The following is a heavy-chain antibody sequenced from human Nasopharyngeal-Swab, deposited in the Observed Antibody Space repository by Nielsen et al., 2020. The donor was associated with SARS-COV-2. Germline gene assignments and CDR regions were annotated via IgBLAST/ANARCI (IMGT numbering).Heavy chain of an antibody. V-gene: IGHV4-59*13. Sequence: PGKGLEWIGYIYYSGSTNYNPSLKSRVTISVDTSKNQVALKLRSVTAADTAVYYCARGRGVAARRDYNYYGMDIWGQGTTVTVSS. J-gene: IGHJ6*02. D-gene: IGHD6-6*01. CDR2: IYYSGST. CDR3: ARGRGVAARRDYNYYGMDI.